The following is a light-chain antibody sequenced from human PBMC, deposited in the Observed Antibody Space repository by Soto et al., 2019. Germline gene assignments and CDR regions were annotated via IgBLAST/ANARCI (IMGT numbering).Light chain of an antibody. CDR1: QTINNW. V-gene: IGKV1-5*01. J-gene: IGKJ1*01. CDR2: HAS. CDR3: QHYNSYPWT. Sequence: DLQMTQSPSTLSASIGDRVTITFRASQTINNWLAWYQQKPGKAPNLLIYHASNLETGVPSRFSGSAFGTEFTLTISSLQPDDFATYYCQHYNSYPWTFGQGTKVEIK.